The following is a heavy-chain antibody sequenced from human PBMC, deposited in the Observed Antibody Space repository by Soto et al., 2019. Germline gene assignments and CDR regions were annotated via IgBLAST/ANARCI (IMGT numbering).Heavy chain of an antibody. D-gene: IGHD3-16*01. V-gene: IGHV4-59*12. CDR2: IYYSGTT. Sequence: SSETLSLTCTVSGGSISSYYWSWIRQPPGKGLEWIGYIYYSGTTNYNPSLKRRVTISVDKSKNQFSLKLSSVTAADTAVYYCASGGEVNWFDPWGQGTLVTVSS. CDR1: GGSISSYY. CDR3: ASGGEVNWFDP. J-gene: IGHJ5*02.